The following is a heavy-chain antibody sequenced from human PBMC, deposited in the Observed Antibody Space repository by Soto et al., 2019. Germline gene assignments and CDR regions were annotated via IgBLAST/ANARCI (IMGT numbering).Heavy chain of an antibody. V-gene: IGHV4-34*01. Sequence: SETLSLTCAVYGGSFSGYYWSWLRQPPGKGLEWSGEINHSGSTNYNPSLKSRVTISVDTSKNQFSLKLSSVTAADTAVSYCASNKGPYYYYMDVWGKGTTVTVSS. CDR2: INHSGST. CDR1: GGSFSGYY. CDR3: ASNKGPYYYYMDV. J-gene: IGHJ6*03.